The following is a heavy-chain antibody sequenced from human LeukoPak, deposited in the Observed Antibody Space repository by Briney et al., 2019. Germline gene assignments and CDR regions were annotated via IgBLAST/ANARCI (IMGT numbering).Heavy chain of an antibody. CDR3: ARQAPSYYYYYMDV. CDR2: INPNSGGT. V-gene: IGHV1-2*02. J-gene: IGHJ6*03. Sequence: ASVKVSCKASGYTFTGYYMHWVRQAPGQGLEWMGWINPNSGGTNYAQKFQGRVTMTRDTSISTAYMELSRLRSDDTAVYYCARQAPSYYYYYMDVWGKGTTVTVSS. CDR1: GYTFTGYY.